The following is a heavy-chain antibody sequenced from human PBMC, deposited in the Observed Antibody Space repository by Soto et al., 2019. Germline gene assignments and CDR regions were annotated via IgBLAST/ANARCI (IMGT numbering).Heavy chain of an antibody. CDR1: GFTFSTYE. CDR3: ARGGYYWDN. Sequence: PGGSLRLSCAASGFTFSTYEMTWVRQAPGKGLEWVSYIGSGGTIFYADSVKGRFTISRDNARNSLYLQMNSLRDEDTAVYYCARGGYYWDNWGRGSLVTVPQ. D-gene: IGHD3-3*01. CDR2: IGSGGTI. V-gene: IGHV3-48*03. J-gene: IGHJ4*01.